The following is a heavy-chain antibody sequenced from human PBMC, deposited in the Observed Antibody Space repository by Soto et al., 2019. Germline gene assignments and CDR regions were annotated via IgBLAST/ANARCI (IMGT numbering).Heavy chain of an antibody. J-gene: IGHJ3*02. CDR2: IYYSGST. V-gene: IGHV4-59*01. CDR1: CGSISSYY. CDR3: ARDSRATDDAFDI. Sequence: PSETLSLTCTVSCGSISSYYWSWIRQPPGKGLEWIGYIYYSGSTNYNPSLKSRVTISVDTSKNQFSLKLSSVTAADTAVYYCARDSRATDDAFDIWGQGTMVTVSS. D-gene: IGHD5-12*01.